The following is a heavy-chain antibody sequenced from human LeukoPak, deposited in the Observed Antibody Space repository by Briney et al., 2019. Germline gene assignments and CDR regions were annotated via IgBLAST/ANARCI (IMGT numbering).Heavy chain of an antibody. J-gene: IGHJ4*02. D-gene: IGHD3-3*01. CDR1: GFTFSSYS. V-gene: IGHV3-66*01. Sequence: GGSLRLSCAASGFTFSSYSMNWVRQAPGMGLEWVAVIYSGGSTYYADSVKDRFTISRDNSKNTLYLQMNSLRAEDTAVYYCARVNGGYYLDYWGQGTLVTVSS. CDR3: ARVNGGYYLDY. CDR2: IYSGGST.